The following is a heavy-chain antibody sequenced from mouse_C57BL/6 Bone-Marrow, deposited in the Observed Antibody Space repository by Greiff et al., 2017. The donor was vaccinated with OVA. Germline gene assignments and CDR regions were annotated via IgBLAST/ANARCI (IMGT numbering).Heavy chain of an antibody. J-gene: IGHJ3*01. D-gene: IGHD1-1*01. V-gene: IGHV1-15*01. CDR2: IDPETGGT. CDR1: GYTFTDYE. CDR3: TRSGNYYGSSPSWFAY. Sequence: VQVVESGAELVRPGASVTLSCKASGYTFTDYEMHWVKQTPVHGLEWIGAIDPETGGTAYNQKFKGKAILTADKSSSTAYMELRSLTSEDSAVYYCTRSGNYYGSSPSWFAYWGQGTLVTVSA.